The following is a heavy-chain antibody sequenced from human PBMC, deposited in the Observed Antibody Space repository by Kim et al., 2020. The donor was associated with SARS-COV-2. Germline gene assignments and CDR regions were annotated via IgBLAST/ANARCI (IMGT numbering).Heavy chain of an antibody. J-gene: IGHJ4*02. CDR3: ARARSGWYGAGHNGFDY. Sequence: GGSLRLSCAASGFTFSSYGMHWVRQAPGKGLEWVAVIWYDGSNKYYADSVKGRFTISRDNSKNTLYLQMNSLRAEDTAVYYCARARSGWYGAGHNGFDYWGQGTLVTVSS. CDR1: GFTFSSYG. V-gene: IGHV3-33*01. CDR2: IWYDGSNK. D-gene: IGHD6-19*01.